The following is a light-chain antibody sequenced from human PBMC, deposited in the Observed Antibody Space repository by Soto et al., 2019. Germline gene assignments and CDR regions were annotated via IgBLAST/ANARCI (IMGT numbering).Light chain of an antibody. V-gene: IGLV1-44*01. CDR1: SSNIGGNT. CDR2: SNS. Sequence: QSVLTQPPSASGTPGQRVTFSCSGSSSNIGGNTVSWFQHLPRTAPKLLIFSNSQRPSGVPDRFSGAKSGTSASLAISGLQSEDEANYYCNSHSISSTLVFGGGTKLTVL. J-gene: IGLJ3*02. CDR3: NSHSISSTLV.